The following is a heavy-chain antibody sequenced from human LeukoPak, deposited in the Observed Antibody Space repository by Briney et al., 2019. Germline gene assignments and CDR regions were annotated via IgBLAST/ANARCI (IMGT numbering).Heavy chain of an antibody. J-gene: IGHJ4*02. CDR2: INPNGGGT. CDR3: ARDSGYGDPFDY. CDR1: GYTFTAYY. D-gene: IGHD4-17*01. V-gene: IGHV1-2*02. Sequence: ASVKVSCKASGYTFTAYYIHWVRQAPGQGLEWMGWINPNGGGTNYAQKFQGRVTMTRDTSISTAYMELSRLRSDDTAVYYCARDSGYGDPFDYWGQGTLVTVSS.